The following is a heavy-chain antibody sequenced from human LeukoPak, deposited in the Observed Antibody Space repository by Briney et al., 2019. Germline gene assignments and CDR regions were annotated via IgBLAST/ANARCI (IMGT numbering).Heavy chain of an antibody. Sequence: GGSLRLSCAASGFTLSDYYIDGVRQAPGKGLEWVSTITGSGGTTYYADSMKGRFTISRDNSKNTLYLHMNSLRAEDTAIYYCAKYCSGVGCYSGLDYWGQGALVTVSS. V-gene: IGHV3-23*01. CDR3: AKYCSGVGCYSGLDY. J-gene: IGHJ4*02. CDR1: GFTLSDYY. D-gene: IGHD2-15*01. CDR2: ITGSGGTT.